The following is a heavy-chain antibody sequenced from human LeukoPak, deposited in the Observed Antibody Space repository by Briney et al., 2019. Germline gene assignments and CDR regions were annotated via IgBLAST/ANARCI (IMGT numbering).Heavy chain of an antibody. CDR2: ISSDTSNI. J-gene: IGHJ4*02. CDR1: GFSFSDYY. D-gene: IGHD2-15*01. V-gene: IGHV3-11*04. Sequence: GGSLRLSCAASGFSFSDYYMSWLRQAPGKRLEWVSYISSDTSNIYYADSVKGRFTISRDNAKNSLYLQMNSLRAEDTAVYYCARTDIVVVVAASPFDYWGQGTLVTVSS. CDR3: ARTDIVVVVAASPFDY.